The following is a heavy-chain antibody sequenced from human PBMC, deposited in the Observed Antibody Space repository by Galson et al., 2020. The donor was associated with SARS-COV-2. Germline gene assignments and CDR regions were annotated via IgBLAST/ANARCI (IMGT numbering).Heavy chain of an antibody. D-gene: IGHD6-13*01. CDR1: GGSISSYY. V-gene: IGHV4-34*01. J-gene: IGHJ5*02. CDR3: ARGARYSSSWYGGRSWFDP. Sequence: SQTLSLTCTVSGGSISSYYWSWIRQPPGKGLEWIGEINHSGSTNYNPSLKSRVTISVDTSKNQFSLKLSSVTAADTAVYYCARGARYSSSWYGGRSWFDPWGQGTLVTVSS. CDR2: INHSGST.